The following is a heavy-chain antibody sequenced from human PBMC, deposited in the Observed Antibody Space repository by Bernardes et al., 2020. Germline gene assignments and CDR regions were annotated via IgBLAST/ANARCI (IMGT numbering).Heavy chain of an antibody. CDR2: ISGIGGST. J-gene: IGHJ4*02. CDR1: GFTFSSHS. V-gene: IGHV3-23*01. Sequence: GGSLRLSCAASGFTFSSHSMSWVRQAPGKGLEWVSSISGIGGSTYYADSVKCRFTISRDNSKNTLYLQMNSLRAEDTAIYYCAKDKAIAVAGISPFDYWGRGNLVTVYS. D-gene: IGHD6-19*01. CDR3: AKDKAIAVAGISPFDY.